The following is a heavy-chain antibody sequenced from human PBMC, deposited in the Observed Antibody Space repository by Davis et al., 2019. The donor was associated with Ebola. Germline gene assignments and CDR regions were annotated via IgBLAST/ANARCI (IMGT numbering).Heavy chain of an antibody. V-gene: IGHV3-7*01. CDR2: INPDGTRK. Sequence: GESLKISCAASEFTFSGYWMSWVRQAPGKGLEWVAHINPDGTRKQYVDSVKGRFTISRDNAKNSLFLQLNSLRAEDTALYHCARLPSGVGRALDYWGHGTLVTVSS. CDR3: ARLPSGVGRALDY. D-gene: IGHD5-12*01. J-gene: IGHJ4*01. CDR1: EFTFSGYW.